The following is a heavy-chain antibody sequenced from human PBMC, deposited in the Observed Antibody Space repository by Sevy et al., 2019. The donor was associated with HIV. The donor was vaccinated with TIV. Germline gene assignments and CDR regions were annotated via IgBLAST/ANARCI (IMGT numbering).Heavy chain of an antibody. V-gene: IGHV3-30*02. CDR1: GFPFNNYA. Sequence: GGSLRLSCEASGFPFNNYAMQWVRQAPGKGLEWVAFIRFDGSEKYYADSVKGRFTISRDNSKNTLFLQMNSLRAEDTAVYYCAKVGSGSYLLWGQGTLVTVSS. D-gene: IGHD3-10*01. CDR2: IRFDGSEK. J-gene: IGHJ4*02. CDR3: AKVGSGSYLL.